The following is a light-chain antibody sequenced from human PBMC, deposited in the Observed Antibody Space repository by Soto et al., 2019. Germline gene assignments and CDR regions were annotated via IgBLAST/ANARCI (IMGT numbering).Light chain of an antibody. Sequence: LAQPASVSGSPGQSITISCTGTRSDIGRYNYVSWYQQRPGKAPKLLIYEVTYRPSGVSARFSGSKSGSTASLTIPGLQAEDEADYYCSSYSTTTSPHVLFGGGTKVTVL. CDR3: SSYSTTTSPHVL. CDR1: RSDIGRYNY. J-gene: IGLJ2*01. V-gene: IGLV2-14*01. CDR2: EVT.